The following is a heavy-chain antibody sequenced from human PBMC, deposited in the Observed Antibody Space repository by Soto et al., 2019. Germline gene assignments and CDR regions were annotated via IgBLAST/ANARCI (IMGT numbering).Heavy chain of an antibody. V-gene: IGHV1-18*01. Sequence: QVQLVQSGAEVKKPGASVKVSCKASGYTFTSYGISWVRQAPGQGLEWMGWISAYNGNTNYAQKLQGRVTMTTDTYTSTAYMELRSLRSDDTAVYYCARERTLGFGELRYGMDVWGQGTTVTVSS. CDR3: ARERTLGFGELRYGMDV. J-gene: IGHJ6*02. CDR2: ISAYNGNT. D-gene: IGHD3-10*01. CDR1: GYTFTSYG.